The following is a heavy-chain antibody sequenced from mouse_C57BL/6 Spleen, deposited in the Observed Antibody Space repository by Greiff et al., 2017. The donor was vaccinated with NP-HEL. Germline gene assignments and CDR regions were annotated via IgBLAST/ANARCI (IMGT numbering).Heavy chain of an antibody. D-gene: IGHD2-4*01. V-gene: IGHV1-55*01. CDR1: GYTFTSYW. J-gene: IGHJ4*01. Sequence: QVQLQQPGAELVKPGASVKMSCKASGYTFTSYWITWVKQRPGQGLAWIGDIYPGSGSTNYNEKFKSKATLTVDTSSSTAYMQLSSLTSEDSAVYYCARDGGLRRYAMDYWGQGTSVTVSS. CDR2: IYPGSGST. CDR3: ARDGGLRRYAMDY.